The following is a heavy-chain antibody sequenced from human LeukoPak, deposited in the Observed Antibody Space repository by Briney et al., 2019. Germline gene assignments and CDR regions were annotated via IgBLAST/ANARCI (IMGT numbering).Heavy chain of an antibody. V-gene: IGHV3-64*01. CDR1: GFTFSSYA. Sequence: GGSLRLSCAASGFTFSSYAMHWVRQAPGKGLEYVSAISSNGGSTYYANSVKGRFTISRDNSKNTLYLQMGSLRAEDTAVYYCARDLFVSHGSGSYSMANAFDIWGQGTMVTVSS. J-gene: IGHJ3*02. CDR2: ISSNGGST. D-gene: IGHD3-10*01. CDR3: ARDLFVSHGSGSYSMANAFDI.